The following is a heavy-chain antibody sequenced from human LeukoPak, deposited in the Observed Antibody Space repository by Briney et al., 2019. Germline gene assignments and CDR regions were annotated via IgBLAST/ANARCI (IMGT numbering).Heavy chain of an antibody. Sequence: SQTLSLTCTVSGGSISSGSYYWSWIRQPAGKGLEWIRRIYTSGSTNYNPSLKSRVTISVDTSKNQFSLKLSSVTAADTAVYYCARTVVVPAAIYYYYYGMDVWGQGTTVTVSS. J-gene: IGHJ6*02. CDR1: GGSISSGSYY. CDR3: ARTVVVPAAIYYYYYGMDV. CDR2: IYTSGST. D-gene: IGHD2-2*01. V-gene: IGHV4-61*02.